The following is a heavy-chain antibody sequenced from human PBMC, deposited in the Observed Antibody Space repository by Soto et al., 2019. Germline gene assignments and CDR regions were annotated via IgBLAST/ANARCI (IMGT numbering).Heavy chain of an antibody. Sequence: GGSLRLSCAASGFSFSTYTMSWVRRAPGKGLEWVSAISGSGGSPSYADSVQGRFTISRDNSKNTLYLQMNSLRAEDTAVYYCAKDRTSYCSGGSCYEGLQWYFDLWGRGTLVTVSS. CDR3: AKDRTSYCSGGSCYEGLQWYFDL. J-gene: IGHJ2*01. CDR2: ISGSGGSP. D-gene: IGHD2-15*01. CDR1: GFSFSTYT. V-gene: IGHV3-23*01.